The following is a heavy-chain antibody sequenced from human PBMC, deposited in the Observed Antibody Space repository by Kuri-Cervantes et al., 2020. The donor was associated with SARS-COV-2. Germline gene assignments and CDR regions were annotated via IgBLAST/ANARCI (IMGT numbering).Heavy chain of an antibody. J-gene: IGHJ4*02. D-gene: IGHD3-22*01. Sequence: GESLKSSCAASGCTFSSYGMHWVRQAPGKGLEWVAVISYDGSNKYYADSVKGRFTISRDNAKNSLYLQMDSLRDEDTAVYYCARDIYSGMDNTGYYRLIYWGQGTLVTVSS. CDR3: ARDIYSGMDNTGYYRLIY. CDR1: GCTFSSYG. CDR2: ISYDGSNK. V-gene: IGHV3-30*03.